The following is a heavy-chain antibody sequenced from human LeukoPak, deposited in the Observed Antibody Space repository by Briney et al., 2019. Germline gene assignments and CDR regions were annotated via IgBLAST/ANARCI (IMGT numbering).Heavy chain of an antibody. V-gene: IGHV4-61*10. CDR2: IYYSGDT. CDR1: GGSISSGSYY. Sequence: SETLSLTCTVSGGSISSGSYYWSWIRQPAGKGLEWIGYIYYSGDTNYNPSLQSRVTVSVDTSKNQFSLRLTSVSAADTAVYYCVRGPYGSGISNWFDPWGRGAQVIVSS. CDR3: VRGPYGSGISNWFDP. D-gene: IGHD3-10*01. J-gene: IGHJ5*02.